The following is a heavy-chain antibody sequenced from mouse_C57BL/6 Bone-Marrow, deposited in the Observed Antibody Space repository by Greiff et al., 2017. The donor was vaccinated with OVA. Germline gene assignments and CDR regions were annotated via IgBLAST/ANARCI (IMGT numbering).Heavy chain of an antibody. D-gene: IGHD2-4*01. CDR1: GFTFSSYA. CDR3: AREGDYDYDDYAMDY. V-gene: IGHV5-4*01. CDR2: ISDGGSYT. Sequence: DVHLVESGGGLVKPGGSLKLSCAASGFTFSSYAMSWVRQTPEKRLEWVATISDGGSYTYYPDNVKGRFTISRDNAKNNLYLQMSHLKSEDTAMYYCAREGDYDYDDYAMDYWGQGTSVTVSS. J-gene: IGHJ4*01.